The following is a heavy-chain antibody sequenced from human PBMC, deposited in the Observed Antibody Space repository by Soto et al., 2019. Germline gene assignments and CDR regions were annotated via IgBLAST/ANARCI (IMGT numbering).Heavy chain of an antibody. J-gene: IGHJ4*01. CDR2: IYYSGST. Sequence: SETLSLTCTVSGGSISSGGYYWSWIRQHPGKGLEWIGYIYYSGSTYYNPSLKSRVTISVDTSKNQFSLKLSSVTAADTAVYYCARGGGGSYISFFDYWGHGTLVTVSS. CDR1: GGSISSGGYY. CDR3: ARGGGGSYISFFDY. V-gene: IGHV4-31*03. D-gene: IGHD1-26*01.